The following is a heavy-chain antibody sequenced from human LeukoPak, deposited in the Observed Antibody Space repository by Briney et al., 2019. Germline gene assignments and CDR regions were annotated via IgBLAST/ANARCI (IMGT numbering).Heavy chain of an antibody. CDR1: GGTFSSYA. J-gene: IGHJ4*02. D-gene: IGHD6-13*01. CDR2: IIPIFGTA. CDR3: AWIAAAGKDYDY. Sequence: SVGVSCKASGGTFSSYAISWVRQAPGQGLEWMGGIIPIFGTAHYAQKFQGRVTITADESTSTAYMELSSLRSEDTAVYYCAWIAAAGKDYDYWGQGTLVTVSS. V-gene: IGHV1-69*01.